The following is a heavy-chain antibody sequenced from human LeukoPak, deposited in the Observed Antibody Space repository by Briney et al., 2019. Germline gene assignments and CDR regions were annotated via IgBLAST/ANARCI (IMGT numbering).Heavy chain of an antibody. CDR2: INPNSGGT. V-gene: IGHV1-2*04. J-gene: IGHJ2*01. Sequence: GASVKASCKASGYTFTGYYMHWVRQAPGQGLEWMGWINPNSGGTNYAQKFQGWVTMTRDTSISTAYMELSRLRSDDTAVYFCASVIAASGTRNWYFDLWGRGTLVTVSS. D-gene: IGHD6-13*01. CDR3: ASVIAASGTRNWYFDL. CDR1: GYTFTGYY.